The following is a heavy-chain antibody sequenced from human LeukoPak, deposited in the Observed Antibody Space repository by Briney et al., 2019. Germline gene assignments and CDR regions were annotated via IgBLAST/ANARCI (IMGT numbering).Heavy chain of an antibody. J-gene: IGHJ4*02. CDR2: INPSGGST. CDR1: GYTFTSYY. D-gene: IGHD2-15*01. Sequence: ASVKVSCKASGYTFTSYYMHWVRQAPGQGLEWMGIINPSGGSTSYAQKFQGRVTMTRDTSTSTVYMELSSLRSEDTAVYYCARTEGTDYSGGSCYFRYWGQGTLVTVSS. V-gene: IGHV1-46*01. CDR3: ARTEGTDYSGGSCYFRY.